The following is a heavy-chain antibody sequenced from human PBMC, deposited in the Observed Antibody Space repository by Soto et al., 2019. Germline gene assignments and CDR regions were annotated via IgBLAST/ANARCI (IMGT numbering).Heavy chain of an antibody. CDR2: INPDGSAP. CDR3: VRDMWGSGDY. D-gene: IGHD3-10*01. V-gene: IGHV3-74*03. Sequence: EVHLVESGGGLVQPGGSLRLSCAASGFTFSAFYMHWVRQAPGKGPVWVSRINPDGSAPTYADSVKGRFTISRDNAKNTLFLQVNSLRVEDTAVYYCVRDMWGSGDYWGQGTLVTVSS. CDR1: GFTFSAFY. J-gene: IGHJ4*02.